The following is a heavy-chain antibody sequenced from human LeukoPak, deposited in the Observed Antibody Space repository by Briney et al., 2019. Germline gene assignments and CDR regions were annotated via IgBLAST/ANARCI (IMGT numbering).Heavy chain of an antibody. V-gene: IGHV4-39*01. CDR1: GGSISSSSYY. CDR2: IYYSGST. Sequence: ASETLSLTCTVSGGSISSSSYYWGWIRQPPGKGLEWIGSIYYSGSTYYNPSLKSRVTISVDTSKNLFSLKLSSVTAVDTAVYYCARALLCGGDCYPPYYFDYWGQGTLVTVSS. J-gene: IGHJ4*02. D-gene: IGHD2-21*02. CDR3: ARALLCGGDCYPPYYFDY.